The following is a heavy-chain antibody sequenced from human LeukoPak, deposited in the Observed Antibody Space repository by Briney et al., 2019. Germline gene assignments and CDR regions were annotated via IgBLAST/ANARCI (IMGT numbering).Heavy chain of an antibody. CDR2: IYSGGSA. CDR1: GFTVSSNY. V-gene: IGHV3-53*01. CDR3: APPGASSHIDY. D-gene: IGHD6-13*01. Sequence: PGRSLRLSCAAAGFTVSSNYMSWVRQAPGKGLEWVSVIYSGGSAYYADSVKGRFTISSDNSKNTLYLQMNSLRAEDTAVYYCAPPGASSHIDYWGQGTLVTVSS. J-gene: IGHJ4*02.